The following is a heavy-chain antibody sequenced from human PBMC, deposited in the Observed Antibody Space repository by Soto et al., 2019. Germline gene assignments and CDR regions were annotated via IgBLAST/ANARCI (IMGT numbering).Heavy chain of an antibody. J-gene: IGHJ4*02. CDR2: IIPILGTT. V-gene: IGHV1-69*11. D-gene: IGHD6-13*01. Sequence: QVQLVQSGAEVKQPGSSVKVSCKASGGTFSNYAISWVRQAPGQGLEWMGGIIPILGTTNYAQRFQGRVTITADESTSTAYMELSSLRSEDTAVYYCARVSSSWYKDYFDYWGQGTLVTVSS. CDR3: ARVSSSWYKDYFDY. CDR1: GGTFSNYA.